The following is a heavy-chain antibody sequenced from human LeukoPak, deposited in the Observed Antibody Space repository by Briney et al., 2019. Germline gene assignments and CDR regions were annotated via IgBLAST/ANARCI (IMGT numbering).Heavy chain of an antibody. Sequence: NSSETLSLTCTVSGGSISSGGYYWSWIRQHPGKGLEWIGYIYYSGSTNYNPSLKSRVTISVDTSKNQFSLKLSSVTAADTAVYYCARRRVVPAAITEGSFDPWGQGTLVTVSS. CDR2: IYYSGST. D-gene: IGHD2-2*01. J-gene: IGHJ5*02. CDR1: GGSISSGGYY. V-gene: IGHV4-61*08. CDR3: ARRRVVPAAITEGSFDP.